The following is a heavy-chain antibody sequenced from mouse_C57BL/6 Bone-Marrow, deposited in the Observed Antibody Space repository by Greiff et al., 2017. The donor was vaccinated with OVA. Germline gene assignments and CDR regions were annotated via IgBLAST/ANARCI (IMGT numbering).Heavy chain of an antibody. CDR3: TTDPYAMDY. J-gene: IGHJ4*01. CDR1: GFNIKDDY. CDR2: IDPENGDT. Sequence: DVQLQESGAELVRPGASVKLSCTASGFNIKDDYMHWVKQRPEQGLEWIGWIDPENGDTEYASKFQGKATITADTSSNTAYLQLSSLTSEDTAVYYCTTDPYAMDYWGQGTSVTVSS. V-gene: IGHV14-4*01.